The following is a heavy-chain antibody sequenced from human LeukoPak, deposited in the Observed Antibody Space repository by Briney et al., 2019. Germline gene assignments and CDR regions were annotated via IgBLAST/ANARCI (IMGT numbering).Heavy chain of an antibody. CDR1: GGSISSYY. CDR3: ARQDTAMVYFDY. Sequence: SETLSLTCTVSGGSISSYYWSWIRQPPGKGLEWIGYIYYSGSTNYNPSLKSRATISVDTSKNQFSLKLSSVTAADTAVYYCARQDTAMVYFDYWGQGTLVTVSS. CDR2: IYYSGST. V-gene: IGHV4-59*01. J-gene: IGHJ4*02. D-gene: IGHD5-18*01.